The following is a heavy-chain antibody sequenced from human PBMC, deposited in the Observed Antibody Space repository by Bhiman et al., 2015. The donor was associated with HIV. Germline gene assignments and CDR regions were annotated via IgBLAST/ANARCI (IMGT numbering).Heavy chain of an antibody. CDR1: GFTFSNYG. CDR2: IWYDGSNK. CDR3: AKDRGSSSYVEYYFDL. Sequence: QVQLVESGGGVVQPGRSLRLSCAASGFTFSNYGIHWVRQAPGKGLEWVAVIWYDGSNKYYADSVKGRFTISRDNSKNTLYLQMNSLRAEDTAVYYCAKDRGSSSYVEYYFDLLGPGEPWSPSPQ. J-gene: IGHJ4*02. D-gene: IGHD6-13*01. V-gene: IGHV3-33*06.